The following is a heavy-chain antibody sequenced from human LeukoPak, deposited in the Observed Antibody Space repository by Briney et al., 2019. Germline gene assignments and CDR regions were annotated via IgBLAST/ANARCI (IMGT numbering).Heavy chain of an antibody. Sequence: GRSLSLSCTASGFTFGDYAMRWVPPAPGQGLVWVGFIRSKTYRGTTEYAASVKGRFNISRDDSKSITHQQMNSLKTEDTAVDYCTRGPIQLGFYYGMDVGGQGTTVTVSS. CDR2: IRSKTYRGTT. CDR1: GFTFGDYA. V-gene: IGHV3-49*04. J-gene: IGHJ6*02. CDR3: TRGPIQLGFYYGMDV. D-gene: IGHD5-18*01.